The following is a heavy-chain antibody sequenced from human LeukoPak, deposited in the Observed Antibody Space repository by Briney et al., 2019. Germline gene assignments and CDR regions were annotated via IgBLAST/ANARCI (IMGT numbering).Heavy chain of an antibody. Sequence: GGSLRLSCAASGFTFSSYSMNWVRQAPGKGLEWVSYVSSSSSAIYYADSVKGRFTISRDNAKNSLYLQMNSLTDDDTAVYYCARDRVGYPKYYFDYWGQGTLVTVSS. CDR3: ARDRVGYPKYYFDY. CDR2: VSSSSSAI. CDR1: GFTFSSYS. V-gene: IGHV3-48*02. D-gene: IGHD5-12*01. J-gene: IGHJ4*02.